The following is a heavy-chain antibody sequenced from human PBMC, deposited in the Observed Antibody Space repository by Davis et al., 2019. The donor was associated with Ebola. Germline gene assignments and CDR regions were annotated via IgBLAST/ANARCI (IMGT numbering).Heavy chain of an antibody. Sequence: SETLSLTCSVSGGSISSDYWTWIRQPPGKGLEWIGYISNSGSTNYNPSLKSRVTMSVDTSKNQFSLKLSSVTAADTAVFYCARGSGWYRTPFDYWGQGTLVTVSS. CDR3: ARGSGWYRTPFDY. V-gene: IGHV4-59*01. CDR2: ISNSGST. CDR1: GGSISSDY. J-gene: IGHJ4*02. D-gene: IGHD6-19*01.